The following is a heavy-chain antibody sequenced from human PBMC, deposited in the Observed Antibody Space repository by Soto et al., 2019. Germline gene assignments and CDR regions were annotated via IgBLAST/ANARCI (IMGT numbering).Heavy chain of an antibody. Sequence: EVQLVESGGGLVQPGGSLRLSCAASGFTFSSYSMNWVRQAPGKGLEWVSYISSSSSTIYYADSVKGRFTISRDNAKNSLYVQMNGLRDEDTAVDYCASGKDYAEGGYWGQGTLVTVSS. CDR1: GFTFSSYS. V-gene: IGHV3-48*02. D-gene: IGHD4-17*01. CDR3: ASGKDYAEGGY. J-gene: IGHJ4*02. CDR2: ISSSSSTI.